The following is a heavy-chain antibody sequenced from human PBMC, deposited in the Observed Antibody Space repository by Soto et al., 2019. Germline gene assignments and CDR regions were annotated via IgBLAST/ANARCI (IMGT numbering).Heavy chain of an antibody. CDR2: ISAAGDP. Sequence: EVQLVESGGGLVQPGGSLRLSCEASGFTFRNYDMHWVRQGTGKGLEWVSGISAAGDPDYADSVEGRFTISRENAQNSVFLQMNSLRVGDTAVYYCARTDRDFDGLDVWGHGTTVIVSS. CDR1: GFTFRNYD. J-gene: IGHJ6*02. V-gene: IGHV3-13*05. CDR3: ARTDRDFDGLDV.